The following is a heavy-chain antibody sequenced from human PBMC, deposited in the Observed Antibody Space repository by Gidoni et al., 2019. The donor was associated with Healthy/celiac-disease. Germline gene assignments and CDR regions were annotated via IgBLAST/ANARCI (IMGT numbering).Heavy chain of an antibody. Sequence: EVQLVESGGGLVKPGGSLRLSCAASGFTFSNAWMSWVRQAPGKELEWVGRIKSKTDGGTTDYAAPVKGRFTISRDDSKNTLYLQMNSLKTEDTAVYYCTTVYYYDSSQPSDLWGRGTLVTVSS. CDR2: IKSKTDGGTT. CDR3: TTVYYYDSSQPSDL. CDR1: GFTFSNAW. J-gene: IGHJ2*01. D-gene: IGHD3-22*01. V-gene: IGHV3-15*01.